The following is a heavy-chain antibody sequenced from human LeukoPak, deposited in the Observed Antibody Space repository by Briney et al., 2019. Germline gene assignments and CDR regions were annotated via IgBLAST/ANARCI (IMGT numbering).Heavy chain of an antibody. V-gene: IGHV1-24*01. D-gene: IGHD5-18*01. J-gene: IGHJ4*02. CDR2: FDPEDGET. CDR1: GYTLTELS. Sequence: ASVKVSCKVSGYTLTELSMHWVRQAPGKGLEWMGGFDPEDGETIYAQKFQGRVTMTEDTSTDTAYMELSSLRSEDTAVHYCATALSVYSYGSFFDYWGQGTLVTVSS. CDR3: ATALSVYSYGSFFDY.